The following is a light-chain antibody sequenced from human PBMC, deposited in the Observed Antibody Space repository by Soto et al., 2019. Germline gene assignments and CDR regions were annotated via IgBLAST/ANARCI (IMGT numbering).Light chain of an antibody. J-gene: IGKJ4*01. CDR1: LTVGSRY. Sequence: EIVLTQSPGTRSWSPGETATLSWRASLTVGSRYLAWYQQKPGQAPRLLIYGASNRATGIPDRFSGSGSGTDFTLIINRLEPDDFAMYYCQQYGNSPLTFGGGTKVDIK. CDR2: GAS. V-gene: IGKV3-20*01. CDR3: QQYGNSPLT.